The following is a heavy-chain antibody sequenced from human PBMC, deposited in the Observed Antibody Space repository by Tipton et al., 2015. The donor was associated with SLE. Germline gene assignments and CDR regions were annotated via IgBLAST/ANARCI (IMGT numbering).Heavy chain of an antibody. D-gene: IGHD3-10*01. V-gene: IGHV4-61*02. J-gene: IGHJ4*02. CDR3: ARTDYYGLVTY. Sequence: TLSLTCTVSGGSISSGSHYWSWLRQPAGKGLEWIGRIYTSGITNYNPSLKSRITISIDTSKDQFSLKLSSVTAADTAVYFCARTDYYGLVTYWGQGALVIVSS. CDR1: GGSISSGSHY. CDR2: IYTSGIT.